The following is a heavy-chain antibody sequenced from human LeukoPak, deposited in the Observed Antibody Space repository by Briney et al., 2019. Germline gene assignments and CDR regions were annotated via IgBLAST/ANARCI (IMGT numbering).Heavy chain of an antibody. CDR2: INHSGST. CDR3: ARDSGSFGGWVNWFDP. V-gene: IGHV4-34*01. Sequence: PSETLSLTCAVYGGSFSGYYWSWIRQPPGKGLEWIGEINHSGSTNYNPSLKSRVTISVDTSKNQFSLKLSSVTAADTAVYYCARDSGSFGGWVNWFDPWGQGTLVTVSS. J-gene: IGHJ5*02. CDR1: GGSFSGYY. D-gene: IGHD1-26*01.